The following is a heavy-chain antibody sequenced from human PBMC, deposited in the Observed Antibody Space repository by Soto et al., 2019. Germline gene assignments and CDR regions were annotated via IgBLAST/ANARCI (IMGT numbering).Heavy chain of an antibody. J-gene: IGHJ4*02. Sequence: QVQLVESGGGVVQPGRSLRLSCPASGFTFSRYGMHGVLQAPGTGLGWGAVIWYDGSNKHYADPVKGRFTISRDNSKNTLSLQMNSMRAEDTAIYYCARDIDWYSNSSGFDNWGQGTLVTVSS. CDR1: GFTFSRYG. CDR3: ARDIDWYSNSSGFDN. CDR2: IWYDGSNK. V-gene: IGHV3-33*01. D-gene: IGHD1-26*01.